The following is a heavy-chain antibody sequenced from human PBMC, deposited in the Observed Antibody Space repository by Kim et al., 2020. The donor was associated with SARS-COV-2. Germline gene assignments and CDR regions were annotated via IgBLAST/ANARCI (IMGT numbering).Heavy chain of an antibody. D-gene: IGHD3-10*01. CDR3: ATSLIRGVWGIFDI. J-gene: IGHJ3*02. CDR1: GGTFGSNT. CDR2: IIPILYMA. Sequence: SVKVSCKASGGTFGSNTVSWVRQAPGQGLEWVGRIIPILYMADYAQKFQGRVTITADTSTSTAYMRLNDLRSEDTAIYYCATSLIRGVWGIFDIWGQGTMVTVSS. V-gene: IGHV1-69*02.